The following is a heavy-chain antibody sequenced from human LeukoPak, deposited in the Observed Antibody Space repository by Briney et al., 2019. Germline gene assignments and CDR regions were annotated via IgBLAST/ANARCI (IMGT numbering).Heavy chain of an antibody. CDR2: IFPGDSDT. V-gene: IGHV5-51*01. J-gene: IGHJ5*02. D-gene: IGHD1-26*01. Sequence: GESLQISCKGSGYGFTDYWIGWVRHMPGKGLEWMGVIFPGDSDTRYNPSFQGQVTISADKSISTAYLQWSSLKASDTALYYCARAASGNWFDPWGQGTLVTVSS. CDR3: ARAASGNWFDP. CDR1: GYGFTDYW.